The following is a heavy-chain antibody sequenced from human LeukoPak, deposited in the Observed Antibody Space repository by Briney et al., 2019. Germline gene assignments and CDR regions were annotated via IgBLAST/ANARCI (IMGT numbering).Heavy chain of an antibody. CDR2: IYTGGST. CDR3: ARRAQPLDC. CDR1: GFTVSSNF. V-gene: IGHV3-53*01. J-gene: IGHJ4*02. Sequence: PGGSLRLSCAASGFTVSSNFMNWVRQAPGKGLEWVSVIYTGGSTNYADSVKGRFTLSRDSSKNTLYLQINRLRAEDTAVYYCARRAQPLDCWGQGTLVTVSS.